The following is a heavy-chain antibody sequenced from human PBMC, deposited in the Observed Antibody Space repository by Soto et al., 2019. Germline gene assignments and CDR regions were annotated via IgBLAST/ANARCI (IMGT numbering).Heavy chain of an antibody. V-gene: IGHV1-18*01. D-gene: IGHD2-15*01. Sequence: QVKLVQSGAEVKKPGASVKVSCKASGYTFTSYGISWVRQAPGQGLEWMGWISAYNGNTNCAQKLQGRVTMTTDTSTSTAYMELRSLRSDDTAVYYSVVAAQPYCFDYWGQRTLVTVSS. CDR3: VVAAQPYCFDY. J-gene: IGHJ4*02. CDR1: GYTFTSYG. CDR2: ISAYNGNT.